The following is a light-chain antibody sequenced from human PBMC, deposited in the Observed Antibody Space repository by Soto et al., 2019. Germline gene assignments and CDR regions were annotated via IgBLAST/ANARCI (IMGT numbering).Light chain of an antibody. CDR1: QSISTW. V-gene: IGKV1-5*01. CDR2: GAS. Sequence: DIQMTQSPSTLSASVGDRVTITCRASQSISTWLAWYQVKPGKAPKFLIYGASGLEGGVPSRFSGSGSGTEFTLTISSLQPDDFASYYCLHYNSFSQTFGQGTKVDIK. J-gene: IGKJ1*01. CDR3: LHYNSFSQT.